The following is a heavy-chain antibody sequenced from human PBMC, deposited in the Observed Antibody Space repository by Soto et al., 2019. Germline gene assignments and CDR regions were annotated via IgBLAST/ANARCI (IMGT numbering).Heavy chain of an antibody. J-gene: IGHJ4*02. V-gene: IGHV4-4*07. CDR1: GGSISGHS. D-gene: IGHD5-12*01. CDR3: VRGRSYSVYDF. Sequence: LSLTCTVSGGSISGHSWVWIRQPAGKGLEWIGHIYPSGSTSYNPSLRSRVTMSLDTSSNQIFLNLTSVTAADTAVFYCVRGRSYSVYDFWGPGTLVTVSS. CDR2: IYPSGST.